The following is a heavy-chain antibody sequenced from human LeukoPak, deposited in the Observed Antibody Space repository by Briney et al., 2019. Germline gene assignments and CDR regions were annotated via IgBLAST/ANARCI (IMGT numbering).Heavy chain of an antibody. V-gene: IGHV4-34*01. D-gene: IGHD3-16*02. J-gene: IGHJ4*02. Sequence: SETLSLTCAVYGGSFSGYYWSWIRQPPEKGLEWIGEINHSGSTNYNPSLKSRVTISVDTSKNQFSLKLSSVTAADTAVYYCARGRYVWGSYRAYFDYWGQGTLVTVSS. CDR3: ARGRYVWGSYRAYFDY. CDR1: GGSFSGYY. CDR2: INHSGST.